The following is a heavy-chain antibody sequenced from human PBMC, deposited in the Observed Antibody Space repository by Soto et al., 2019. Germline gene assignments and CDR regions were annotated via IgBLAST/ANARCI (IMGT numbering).Heavy chain of an antibody. V-gene: IGHV4-30-4*01. Sequence: SETLSLTCTLSGGSISSGDSYWSCIRQPPGKGLEWIGNIYYSGSTYYNPSLKSRVTISIDTSKNQFSLKLRSVTAADSAVYYCASRKSSPYFDYWGQGTLVTVS. D-gene: IGHD3-10*01. J-gene: IGHJ4*02. CDR3: ASRKSSPYFDY. CDR2: IYYSGST. CDR1: GGSISSGDSY.